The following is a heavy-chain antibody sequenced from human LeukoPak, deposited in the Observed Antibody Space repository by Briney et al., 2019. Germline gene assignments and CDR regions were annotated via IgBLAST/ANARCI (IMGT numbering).Heavy chain of an antibody. CDR3: ARAGGVVAAIDY. Sequence: GRSLRLSCAASGFTFSSYGMHWVRQAPGKGLEWVAVISCDGSNKYYADSVKGRFTISRDNSKNTLYLQMNSLRAEDTAVYYCARAGGVVAAIDYWGQGTLVTVSS. D-gene: IGHD2-15*01. CDR1: GFTFSSYG. CDR2: ISCDGSNK. J-gene: IGHJ4*02. V-gene: IGHV3-30*03.